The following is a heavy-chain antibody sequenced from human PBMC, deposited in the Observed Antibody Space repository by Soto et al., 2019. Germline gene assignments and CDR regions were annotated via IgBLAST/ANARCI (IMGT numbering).Heavy chain of an antibody. CDR2: IYHSGST. CDR3: ARDRGIGADGA. V-gene: IGHV4-30-2*01. CDR1: GGSISSGGYF. D-gene: IGHD6-13*01. J-gene: IGHJ5*02. Sequence: SETLSLTCAVSGGSISSGGYFWSWIRQPPGKGLEWIGYIYHSGSTYYNPSLKSRVTISVDKSKNQFSLKLTSVTAADTAVYYCARDRGIGADGAWGQGSLVTVSS.